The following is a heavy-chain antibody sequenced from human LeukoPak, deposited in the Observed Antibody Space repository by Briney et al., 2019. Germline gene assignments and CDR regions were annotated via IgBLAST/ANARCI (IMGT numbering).Heavy chain of an antibody. D-gene: IGHD3-10*01. Sequence: GRSLRLSCAASGFTFSSYGMHWVRQAPGKGLEWVAVIWYDGSSKYYADSVKGRVTISRDNSKNTLYLQMNSLRVEDTAVYYCARDFGDPWGQGTLVTVSS. CDR3: ARDFGDP. J-gene: IGHJ5*02. CDR2: IWYDGSSK. V-gene: IGHV3-33*01. CDR1: GFTFSSYG.